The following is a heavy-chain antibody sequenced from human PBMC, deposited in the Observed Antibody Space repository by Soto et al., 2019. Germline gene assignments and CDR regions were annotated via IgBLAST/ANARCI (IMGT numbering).Heavy chain of an antibody. J-gene: IGHJ3*01. Sequence: QVQLVESGGGVVQPGRSLRLSCAASGFTFSSYAMHWVRQAPGKGLEWVAVISYDGSNKYYADSVKGRFTISRDNSKNTLYLQMNSVRAEDTAVYYCARADYYDSTLTWGQGTMVTVSS. D-gene: IGHD3-22*01. CDR1: GFTFSSYA. CDR2: ISYDGSNK. CDR3: ARADYYDSTLT. V-gene: IGHV3-30-3*01.